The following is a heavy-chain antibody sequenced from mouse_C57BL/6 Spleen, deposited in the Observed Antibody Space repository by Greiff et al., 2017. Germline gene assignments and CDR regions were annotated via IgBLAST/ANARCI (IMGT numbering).Heavy chain of an antibody. CDR3: ARVGSTMVTTAYAMDY. V-gene: IGHV1-64*01. J-gene: IGHJ4*01. CDR1: GYTFTSYW. CDR2: IHPNSGST. Sequence: QVQLQQPGAELVKPGASVKLSCKASGYTFTSYWMHWVKQRPGQGLEWIGMIHPNSGSTNYNEKFKSKATLTVDKSSSTAYMQLSSLTSEDSAVYYCARVGSTMVTTAYAMDYWGQGTSVTVSS. D-gene: IGHD2-2*01.